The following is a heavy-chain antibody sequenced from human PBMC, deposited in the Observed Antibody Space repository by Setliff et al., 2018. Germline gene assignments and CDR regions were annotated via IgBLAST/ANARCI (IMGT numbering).Heavy chain of an antibody. D-gene: IGHD3-16*02. Sequence: PGGSLRLSCAASGFTFSGYGMHWVRQAPGKGLEWVTYIQHDGNIKHYADSVKGRCTISRDNSKNTLYLEMSSLRPEDTAVYYCAKVIGGYPPKPSDYWGQGTLVTV. CDR1: GFTFSGYG. CDR3: AKVIGGYPPKPSDY. J-gene: IGHJ4*02. V-gene: IGHV3-30*02. CDR2: IQHDGNIK.